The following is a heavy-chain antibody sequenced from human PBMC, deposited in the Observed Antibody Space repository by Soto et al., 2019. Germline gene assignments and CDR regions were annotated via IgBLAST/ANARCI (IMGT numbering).Heavy chain of an antibody. J-gene: IGHJ5*02. Sequence: GGSLRLSCAAYGLEVSYNYMSWVRQAPGKGLEWVSVLYNSETTYSAESVKGRFTISRDIVKNTVYLEMNNLRVDDTAVYYCASDKTQGAGWFDPWGRGTLVTVSS. CDR3: ASDKTQGAGWFDP. V-gene: IGHV3-66*01. CDR2: LYNSETT. CDR1: GLEVSYNY.